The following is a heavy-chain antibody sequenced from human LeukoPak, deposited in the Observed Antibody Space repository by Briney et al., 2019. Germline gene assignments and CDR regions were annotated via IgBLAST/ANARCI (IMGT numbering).Heavy chain of an antibody. CDR3: ARDIAHCPGGICYNIRFDS. Sequence: GGSLRLSCAASGFTFNIYAMNWVRQAPGKGLEWVSYIGVGSSTIYYADSVKGRFTISRDDAKNSVYLQMNSLRAEDTAVYFCARDIAHCPGGICYNIRFDSWGLGTLVTVSS. CDR1: GFTFNIYA. D-gene: IGHD2-8*02. J-gene: IGHJ5*01. V-gene: IGHV3-48*01. CDR2: IGVGSSTI.